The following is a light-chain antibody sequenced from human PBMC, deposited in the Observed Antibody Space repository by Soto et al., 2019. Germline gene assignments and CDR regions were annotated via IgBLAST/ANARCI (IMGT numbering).Light chain of an antibody. V-gene: IGKV1-39*01. CDR1: QSISSW. CDR2: DAS. CDR3: QQSYSSPPT. Sequence: DIQMTQSPSTLSASVGDRFTITCRASQSISSWLAWYQQKPGKXPKXXIYDASSLQSGVPSRFSGSRPGPDLTITISSLQPEDGETYYGQQSYSSPPTFGQGTKVDIK. J-gene: IGKJ1*01.